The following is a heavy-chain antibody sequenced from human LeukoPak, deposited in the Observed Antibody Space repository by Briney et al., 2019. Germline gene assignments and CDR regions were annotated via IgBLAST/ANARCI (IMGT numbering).Heavy chain of an antibody. J-gene: IGHJ4*02. D-gene: IGHD5-24*01. Sequence: GGSLRLSCAASGFTFDDYLIHWVRQVPGKGLEWVSLISWDGDITYYADSVKGRFTISRDNAKNSLYLQMNSLRAEDTAVYYCARGDGYNSYYFDSWGQGTLVTVSS. CDR1: GFTFDDYL. V-gene: IGHV3-43*01. CDR2: ISWDGDIT. CDR3: ARGDGYNSYYFDS.